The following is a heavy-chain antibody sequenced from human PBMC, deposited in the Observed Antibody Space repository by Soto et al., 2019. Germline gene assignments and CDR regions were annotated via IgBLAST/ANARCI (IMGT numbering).Heavy chain of an antibody. CDR1: GFTFSSYA. CDR2: ISYDGSNK. D-gene: IGHD1-26*01. Sequence: QVQLVESGGGVVQPGRSLRLSCAASGFTFSSYAMHWVRQAPGKGLEWVAVISYDGSNKYYADSVKGRFTISRDNPKNTLYLQMNSLRAEDTAVYYCARAGWELLPIDYWGQGTLVTVSS. CDR3: ARAGWELLPIDY. J-gene: IGHJ4*02. V-gene: IGHV3-30-3*01.